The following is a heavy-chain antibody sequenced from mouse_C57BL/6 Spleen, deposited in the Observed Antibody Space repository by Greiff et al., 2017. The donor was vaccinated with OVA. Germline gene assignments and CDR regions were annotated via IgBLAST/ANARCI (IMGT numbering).Heavy chain of an antibody. D-gene: IGHD2-4*01. J-gene: IGHJ2*01. V-gene: IGHV1-64*01. CDR2: IDPNSGGT. CDR1: GYTFTSYW. Sequence: VQLQQPGAELVKPGASVKLSCKASGYTFTSYWMHWVKQRPGQGLEWIGMIDPNSGGTKYNEKFKSKATLTVDKSSSTAYMQLSSLTSEDSAVYYCARSRDYAPLDYWGQGTTLTVSS. CDR3: ARSRDYAPLDY.